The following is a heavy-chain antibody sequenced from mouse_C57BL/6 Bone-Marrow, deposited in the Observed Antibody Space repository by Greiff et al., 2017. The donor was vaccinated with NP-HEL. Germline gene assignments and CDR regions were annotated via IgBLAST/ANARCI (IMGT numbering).Heavy chain of an antibody. CDR1: GFSLTSYG. Sequence: QVHVKQSGPGLVQPSQSLSITCTVSGFSLTSYGVHWVRQSPGKGLEWLGVIWSGGSTDYNAAFISRLSISKDNSKSQVFFKMNSLQADDTARYYCARNWGLTWFAYWGQGTLVTVSA. D-gene: IGHD2-4*01. J-gene: IGHJ3*01. CDR2: IWSGGST. V-gene: IGHV2-2*01. CDR3: ARNWGLTWFAY.